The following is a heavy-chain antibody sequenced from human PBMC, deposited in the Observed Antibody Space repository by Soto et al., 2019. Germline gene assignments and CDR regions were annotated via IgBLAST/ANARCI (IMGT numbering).Heavy chain of an antibody. CDR3: TTDDPINLS. CDR1: GFTFSNAW. J-gene: IGHJ5*02. V-gene: IGHV3-15*01. CDR2: IKSRTNGETT. Sequence: LSLSCAASGFTFSNAWMSWVRQAPGKGLEWVGRIKSRTNGETTDYAAPVKGRFTISRDDSKNTLYLQMNSLRTEDTAVYYCTTDDPINLSWCQGTLVTVSS.